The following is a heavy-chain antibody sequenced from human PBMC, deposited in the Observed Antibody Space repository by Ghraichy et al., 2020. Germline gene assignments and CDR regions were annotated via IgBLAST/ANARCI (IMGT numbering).Heavy chain of an antibody. CDR2: INHSGST. J-gene: IGHJ4*02. CDR3: ARWGSGYYYLAYYFDY. CDR1: GGSFSGYY. D-gene: IGHD3-22*01. V-gene: IGHV4-34*01. Sequence: SETLSLTCAVYGGSFSGYYWSWIRQPPGKGLEWIGEINHSGSTNYNPSLKSRVTISVDTSKNQFSLKLSSVTAADTAVYYCARWGSGYYYLAYYFDYWGQGTLVTVSS.